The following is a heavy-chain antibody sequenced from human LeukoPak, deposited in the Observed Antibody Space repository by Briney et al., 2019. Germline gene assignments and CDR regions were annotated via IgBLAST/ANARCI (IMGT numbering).Heavy chain of an antibody. CDR2: ISDSGGSS. CDR3: ARHDSYIPW. J-gene: IGHJ4*02. Sequence: PGGSLRLSCAASGFRFTDYAMSWVRQAPGKGLQWVSGISDSGGSSDYTDSVKGRFTISRDNSKNTVFLEMNNLRVEDTAVYFCARHDSYIPWWGQGSLVTVSS. D-gene: IGHD5-18*01. V-gene: IGHV3-23*01. CDR1: GFRFTDYA.